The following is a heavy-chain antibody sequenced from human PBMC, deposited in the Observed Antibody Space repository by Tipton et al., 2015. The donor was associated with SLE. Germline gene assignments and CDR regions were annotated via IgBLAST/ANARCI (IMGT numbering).Heavy chain of an antibody. J-gene: IGHJ4*02. CDR2: INHSGST. Sequence: TLSLTCAVYGGSFSGYYWSWIRQPPGKGLEWIGEINHSGSTNYNPSLKSRVTISVDTSKSQFSLRLSSVTAADTAMYYCARVVVATTKPLHFDYWGQGTLVTVSS. D-gene: IGHD5-12*01. V-gene: IGHV4-34*01. CDR1: GGSFSGYY. CDR3: ARVVVATTKPLHFDY.